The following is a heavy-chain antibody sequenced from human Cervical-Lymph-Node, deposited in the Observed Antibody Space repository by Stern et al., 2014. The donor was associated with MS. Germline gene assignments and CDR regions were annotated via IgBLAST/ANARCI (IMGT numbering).Heavy chain of an antibody. V-gene: IGHV4-61*02. CDR1: GGSISSGSYY. CDR3: ARASLQLSYYYVMDV. CDR2: VYTRGNI. Sequence: QLQLQESGPGLVKPSQTLSLTCTVSGGSISSGSYYWSWIRQPAGKGLEWIGRVYTRGNIDYNPSLKSRVTISVGTPNKQFSLTLSSVTAADTAVYYCARASLQLSYYYVMDVWGQGTTVTVSS. J-gene: IGHJ6*02. D-gene: IGHD5-18*01.